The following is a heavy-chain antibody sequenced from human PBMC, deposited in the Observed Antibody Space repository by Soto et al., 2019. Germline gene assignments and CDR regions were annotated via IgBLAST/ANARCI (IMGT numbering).Heavy chain of an antibody. CDR3: ARHGGANWGLYGRSLDAFDI. CDR1: GGSISSYY. Sequence: SETLSLTCTVSGGSISSYYWSWIRQPPGKGLEWIGYIYYSGSTNYNPSLKSRVTISVDTSKNQFSLKLSSVTAADTAVYYCARHGGANWGLYGRSLDAFDIWGQGTMVTVSS. V-gene: IGHV4-59*08. J-gene: IGHJ3*02. CDR2: IYYSGST. D-gene: IGHD7-27*01.